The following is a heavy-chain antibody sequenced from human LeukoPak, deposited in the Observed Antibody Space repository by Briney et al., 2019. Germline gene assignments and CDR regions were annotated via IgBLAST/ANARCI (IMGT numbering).Heavy chain of an antibody. CDR1: GFTFSSYS. V-gene: IGHV3-23*01. CDR3: AKSWGYSYGSSYGMDV. D-gene: IGHD5-18*01. J-gene: IGHJ6*02. Sequence: GGSLRLSCAASGFTFSSYSMNWVRQAPGKGLEWVSAISGSGGSTYHADSVKGRFTISRDNSKNTLYLQMNSLRAEDTAVYYCAKSWGYSYGSSYGMDVWGQGTTVTVSS. CDR2: ISGSGGST.